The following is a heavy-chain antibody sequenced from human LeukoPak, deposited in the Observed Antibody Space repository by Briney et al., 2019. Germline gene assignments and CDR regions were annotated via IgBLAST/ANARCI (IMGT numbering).Heavy chain of an antibody. CDR2: IYYSGST. V-gene: IGHV4-30-4*01. CDR3: ARLASYYYGSGSYSPYFDY. CDR1: GGSISSGDYY. D-gene: IGHD3-10*01. J-gene: IGHJ4*02. Sequence: SETLSLTCTVSGGSISSGDYYWSWIRRPPGKGLEWIGYIYYSGSTYYNPSLKSRVTISVDTSKNQFSLKLSSVTAADTAVYYCARLASYYYGSGSYSPYFDYWGQGTLVTVSS.